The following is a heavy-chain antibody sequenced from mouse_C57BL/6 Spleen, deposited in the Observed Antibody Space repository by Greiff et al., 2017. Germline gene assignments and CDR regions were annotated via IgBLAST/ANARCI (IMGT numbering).Heavy chain of an antibody. J-gene: IGHJ2*01. CDR2: IDPETGGT. Sequence: VKLMESGAELVRPGASVTLSCKASGYTFTDYEMHWVKQTPVHGLEWIGAIDPETGGTAYNKKFKGKAILTADKSSSTAYMELRSLTSEDSAVYYCTRRELITTVVATSDFDYWGQGTTLTVSS. CDR1: GYTFTDYE. CDR3: TRRELITTVVATSDFDY. D-gene: IGHD1-1*01. V-gene: IGHV1-15*01.